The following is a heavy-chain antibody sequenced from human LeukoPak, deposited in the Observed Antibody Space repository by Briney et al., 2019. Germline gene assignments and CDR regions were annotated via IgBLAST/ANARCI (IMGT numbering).Heavy chain of an antibody. Sequence: GGSLRLSCAASGFTFSSYGMHWVRQAPGKGLEWVAVISYDGSNKYYADSVKGRFTISRDNSKNTLYLQMNSLRAEDTAVYYCANSRYGGYNWFDPWGQGTLVTVSS. CDR3: ANSRYGGYNWFDP. V-gene: IGHV3-30*18. CDR2: ISYDGSNK. J-gene: IGHJ5*02. CDR1: GFTFSSYG. D-gene: IGHD4-23*01.